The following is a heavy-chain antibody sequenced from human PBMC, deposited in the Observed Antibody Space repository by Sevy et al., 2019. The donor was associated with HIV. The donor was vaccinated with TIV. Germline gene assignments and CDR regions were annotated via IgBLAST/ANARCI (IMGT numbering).Heavy chain of an antibody. CDR1: GFTFKNYW. CDR3: ARSDEDGPQLVWYGELLSNFDY. J-gene: IGHJ4*02. Sequence: GGSLRLSCVASGFTFKNYWLNWVRQAPGKGLEWVANMKPDGSEKYYSDSVKGRFTISRDNAKNSRFLQMNSLRVEDTAVYYCARSDEDGPQLVWYGELLSNFDYWGQGNLVTVSS. D-gene: IGHD3-10*01. V-gene: IGHV3-7*01. CDR2: MKPDGSEK.